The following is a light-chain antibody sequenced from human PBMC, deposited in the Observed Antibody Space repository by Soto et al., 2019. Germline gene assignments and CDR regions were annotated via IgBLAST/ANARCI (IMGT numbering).Light chain of an antibody. CDR3: SSYTSSSTYV. CDR2: YVS. V-gene: IGLV2-14*01. Sequence: QSALTQPASWSGSPGQSITISCTGTSSDVGGYNYVSWYQQHPGKAPKLMIYYVSNRPSGVSNRFSGSKSGNTASLTISGLQAEDEADYYCSSYTSSSTYVFGTGTKVTVL. CDR1: SSDVGGYNY. J-gene: IGLJ1*01.